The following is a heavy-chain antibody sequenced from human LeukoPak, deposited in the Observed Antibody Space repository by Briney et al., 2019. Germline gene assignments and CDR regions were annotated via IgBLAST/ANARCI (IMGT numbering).Heavy chain of an antibody. CDR2: IVGSGGTT. CDR1: GFTFSSYA. D-gene: IGHD3-16*01. Sequence: GGSLRLSCATSGFTFSSYAMSWVRQAPGKGLEWVSVIVGSGGTTYYADSLKGRFTISRDNSKNTLYLQMNSLRAEDTAVYYCAEHIGGPNTAFDYWGQGTLVTVSS. J-gene: IGHJ4*02. V-gene: IGHV3-23*01. CDR3: AEHIGGPNTAFDY.